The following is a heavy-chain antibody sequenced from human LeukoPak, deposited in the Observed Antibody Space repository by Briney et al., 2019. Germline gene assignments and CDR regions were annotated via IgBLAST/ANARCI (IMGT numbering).Heavy chain of an antibody. D-gene: IGHD3-22*01. CDR2: IIPIFGTA. V-gene: IGHV1-69*13. Sequence: SVKVSRKASVGTLRSYAICWVRQAPGQGVECMGGIIPIFGTANYTQKFQSRVTITADESTSTAYMELSSLRSEDAGVYYCATYYYDSGGHPSYFDYWGQGTLVTVSS. CDR3: ATYYYDSGGHPSYFDY. CDR1: VGTLRSYA. J-gene: IGHJ4*02.